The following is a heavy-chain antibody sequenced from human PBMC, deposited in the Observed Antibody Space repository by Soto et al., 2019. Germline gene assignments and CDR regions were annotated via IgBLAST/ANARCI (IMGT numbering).Heavy chain of an antibody. CDR1: GGSISSYY. V-gene: IGHV4-4*07. CDR2: IYTSGST. Sequence: PSETLSLTCTVSGGSISSYYWSWIRQPAGKGLEWIGRIYTSGSTNYNPSLKSRVTMSVDTSKNQFSLKLSSVTAADTAMYYCASDSYIAVAAYSYYYYGMDVWGQGTTVTVSS. D-gene: IGHD6-19*01. J-gene: IGHJ6*02. CDR3: ASDSYIAVAAYSYYYYGMDV.